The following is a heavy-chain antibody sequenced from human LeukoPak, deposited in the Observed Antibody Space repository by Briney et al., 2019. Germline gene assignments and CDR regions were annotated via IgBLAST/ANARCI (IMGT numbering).Heavy chain of an antibody. CDR1: GFTFSDYS. V-gene: IGHV3-21*01. CDR3: ARDASGFYLYYYMDV. J-gene: IGHJ6*03. D-gene: IGHD6-25*01. CDR2: ISTSSTYT. Sequence: GGALRLSCTPSGFTFSDYSMNWVRQAPGKGLEWVSSISTSSTYTFYADSVKGRFTISRDNRKNSLYLQMSSLTAEDTAVYYCARDASGFYLYYYMDVWGKGTTVTVSS.